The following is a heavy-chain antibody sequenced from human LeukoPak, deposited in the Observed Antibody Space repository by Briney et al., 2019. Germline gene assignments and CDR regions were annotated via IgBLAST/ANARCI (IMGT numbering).Heavy chain of an antibody. CDR1: GGTFSNHA. V-gene: IGHV1-69*05. Sequence: GASVKVSCKASGGTFSNHAINWVRQAPGQGLEWMGGFIPVVGTLKYAQKFQGRATITTDDSTSTGYMELSSLTSEDTAVYYCARAPYGVYKGDPYFYHMDVWGKGTTVTVS. D-gene: IGHD4/OR15-4a*01. CDR2: FIPVVGTL. J-gene: IGHJ6*03. CDR3: ARAPYGVYKGDPYFYHMDV.